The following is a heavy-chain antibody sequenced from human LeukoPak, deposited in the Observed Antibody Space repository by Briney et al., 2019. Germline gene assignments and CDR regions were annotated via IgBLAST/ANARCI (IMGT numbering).Heavy chain of an antibody. D-gene: IGHD2-2*01. CDR2: IGSTSI. J-gene: IGHJ4*02. V-gene: IGHV3-48*01. CDR1: GFSTRTYS. Sequence: GGSLRLSRAASGFSTRTYSMGWARQAPGKGLEWVSYIGSTSIYADSVKGRFTISRDNAKNTLYLQMNSLRAEDTAVYYCARDGPPAGAGDFDYWGQGTPVTVSS. CDR3: ARDGPPAGAGDFDY.